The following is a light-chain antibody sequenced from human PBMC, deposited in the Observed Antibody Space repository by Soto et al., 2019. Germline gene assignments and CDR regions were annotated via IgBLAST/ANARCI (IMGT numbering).Light chain of an antibody. Sequence: EPLMTQSPATLSVSPGERSTLFRRASQIIXRNYLALYQQKPGQAPRILXYGISSRATGIPDRLSGSGSGTEFTLTISSLQPEDFAIYYCQQYTQWTRTFGQGTRLEIK. J-gene: IGKJ5*01. CDR2: GIS. V-gene: IGKV3D-15*01. CDR3: QQYTQWTRT. CDR1: QIIXRN.